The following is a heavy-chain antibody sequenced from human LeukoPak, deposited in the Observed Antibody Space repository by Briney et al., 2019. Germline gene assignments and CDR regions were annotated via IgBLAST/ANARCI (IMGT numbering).Heavy chain of an antibody. J-gene: IGHJ4*02. D-gene: IGHD6-19*01. CDR1: GFTLGSYW. V-gene: IGHV3-7*01. Sequence: GGSLRLSCAASGFTLGSYWMNWVRQAPGKGLEWVAIIKQDGSETLYVDSVRDHFTISRDNAKNSAYLQMNSLRVEDTAVYFCAGGRGWLIDYWGQGTLVTVSS. CDR3: AGGRGWLIDY. CDR2: IKQDGSET.